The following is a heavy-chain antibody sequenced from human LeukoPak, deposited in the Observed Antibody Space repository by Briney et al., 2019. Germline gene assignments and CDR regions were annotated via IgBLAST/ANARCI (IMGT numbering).Heavy chain of an antibody. V-gene: IGHV3-21*01. D-gene: IGHD3-10*01. CDR2: ISSSSSYI. Sequence: GGSLRLSCAASGFTFSSYSMNWVRQAPGKGLEWVSSISSSSSYIYYADSVKGRFTISRDNSKKTLYLQMNSLKTEDTAVYYCARKYTTSYYSIDYWGQGTLVTVSS. CDR3: ARKYTTSYYSIDY. CDR1: GFTFSSYS. J-gene: IGHJ4*02.